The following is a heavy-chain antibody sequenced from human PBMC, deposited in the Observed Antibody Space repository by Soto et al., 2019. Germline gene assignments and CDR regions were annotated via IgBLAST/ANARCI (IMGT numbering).Heavy chain of an antibody. V-gene: IGHV3-11*05. CDR1: GFTFSDYY. Sequence: QVQLVESGGGLVKPGGSLRLSCAASGFTFSDYYMSWIRQAPGKGLEWVSSISSSSSYTNYADSVKGRFTISRDNAKNSVYLKMNSLRAEDTPVYYGARRYYDSSGYYFLGVPYYFDFWGQGTLVTVSS. D-gene: IGHD3-22*01. CDR2: ISSSSSYT. J-gene: IGHJ4*02. CDR3: ARRYYDSSGYYFLGVPYYFDF.